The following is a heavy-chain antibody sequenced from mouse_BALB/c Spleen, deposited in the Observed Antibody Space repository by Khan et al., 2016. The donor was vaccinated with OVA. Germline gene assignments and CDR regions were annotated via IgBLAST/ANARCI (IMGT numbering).Heavy chain of an antibody. Sequence: VQLKQSGPGLVNPGPTVKLSCTVSGFTLKETNMHWLNQWPEKGLGGIGRIVPRKGKTKYDPKYKGKATITADTSSNTAYLQLSSLTSEDTAVYYCARMARKWGQGTTLTVSS. V-gene: IGHV14-3*02. CDR1: GFTLKETN. CDR3: ARMARK. CDR2: IVPRKGKT. J-gene: IGHJ2*01.